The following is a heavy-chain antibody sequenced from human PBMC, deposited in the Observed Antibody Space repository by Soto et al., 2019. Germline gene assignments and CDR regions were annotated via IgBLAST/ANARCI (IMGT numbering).Heavy chain of an antibody. CDR2: ISAYNGNT. Sequence: QVQLVQSGAEAKKPGASVKVSCKASGYTFTSYGISWVRQAPGQGLEWMGWISAYNGNTNYAQKLQGRVTMTTDTSTSTAYMELWSLRSVDTAVYYCARALNYYDGFGPFDYWGQATLVTVSS. D-gene: IGHD3-22*01. CDR1: GYTFTSYG. CDR3: ARALNYYDGFGPFDY. V-gene: IGHV1-18*01. J-gene: IGHJ4*02.